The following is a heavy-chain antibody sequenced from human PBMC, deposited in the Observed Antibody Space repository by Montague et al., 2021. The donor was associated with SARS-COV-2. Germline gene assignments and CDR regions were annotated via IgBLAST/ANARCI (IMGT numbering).Heavy chain of an antibody. Sequence: PALVKPTQTLTLTCTFSGFSLSTNGVGVGWIRQPPGKALEWLALIYWDDDKCYSPSLKSRLTITKDTSKNQVVLTMTNMDPVDTATYYCAHRLARRYDTSAYLWCPFDYGGQGTLVTVSS. J-gene: IGHJ4*02. V-gene: IGHV2-5*02. D-gene: IGHD3-22*01. CDR3: AHRLARRYDTSAYLWCPFDY. CDR2: IYWDDDK. CDR1: GFSLSTNGVG.